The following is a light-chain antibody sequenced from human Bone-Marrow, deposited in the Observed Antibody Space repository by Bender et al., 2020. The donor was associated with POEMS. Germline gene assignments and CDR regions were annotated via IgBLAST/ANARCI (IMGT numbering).Light chain of an antibody. V-gene: IGLV1-44*01. J-gene: IGLJ3*02. CDR3: AVWDDSRIGLV. CDR1: SSNIGAHA. Sequence: QSVLTQPPSASGTPGQRVTISCSGGSSNIGAHAVNWYQHLPGTAPKLLIYSSHRRPSEVPDRFSGSRSGTSASLAISGLQSEDEADYYWAVWDDSRIGLVFGGGTTLTVL. CDR2: SSH.